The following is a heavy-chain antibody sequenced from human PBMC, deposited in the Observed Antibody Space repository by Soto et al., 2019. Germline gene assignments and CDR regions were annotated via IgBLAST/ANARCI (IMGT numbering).Heavy chain of an antibody. CDR2: INSDGSST. D-gene: IGHD5-18*01. CDR1: GFTFTSYW. Sequence: EVQLMESGGGLVQPGGSLRLSCEASGFTFTSYWMHWVRQAPGKGLVWVSRINSDGSSTVYVDSVKGRFTISRDNAKNTLYLQMNSLRAEDTAVYYCTRSITGYSYADTWGQGTLVTVSS. V-gene: IGHV3-74*01. CDR3: TRSITGYSYADT. J-gene: IGHJ5*02.